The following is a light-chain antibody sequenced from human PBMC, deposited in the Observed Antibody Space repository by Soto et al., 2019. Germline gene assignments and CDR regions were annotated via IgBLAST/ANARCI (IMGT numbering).Light chain of an antibody. J-gene: IGKJ2*01. CDR3: QEDGSSPMYT. CDR1: QSVSSSY. CDR2: GAS. Sequence: EIVLTQSPGTLSLSPGERDTLSCRASQSVSSSYLAWYQQKPGQAPRLLIYGASRRATCIPDRFSGSGSGTDFTITISRLEPEDFAVYYCQEDGSSPMYTFSQGTKLEIK. V-gene: IGKV3-20*01.